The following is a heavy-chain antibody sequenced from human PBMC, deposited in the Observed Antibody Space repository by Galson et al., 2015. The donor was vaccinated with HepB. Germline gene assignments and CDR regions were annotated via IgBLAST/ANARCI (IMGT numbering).Heavy chain of an antibody. J-gene: IGHJ6*02. CDR3: AREELGYCSSISCYKAYYYYGMDV. D-gene: IGHD2-2*02. CDR2: ISSSGDTI. CDR1: GFTFSDYY. Sequence: SLRLSCAASGFTFSDYYMSWIRQAPGKGLEWVSYISSSGDTINYADSVKGRITISRDNAKNSLYLQMNSLRAEDTAVYYCAREELGYCSSISCYKAYYYYGMDVWGQGTTVTVSS. V-gene: IGHV3-11*01.